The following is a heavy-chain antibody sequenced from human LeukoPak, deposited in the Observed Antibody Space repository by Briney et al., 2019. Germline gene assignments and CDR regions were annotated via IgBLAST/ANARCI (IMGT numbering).Heavy chain of an antibody. CDR3: ARDYYDSSGYYEGVY. Sequence: VSVKVSCKASGYTFTGYYMHWVRQAPGQGLEWMGRINPNSGGTNYAQKFQGRVTMTRDTSISTAYMELSRLRSDDTAVYYCARDYYDSSGYYEGVYWGQGTLVTVSS. D-gene: IGHD3-22*01. V-gene: IGHV1-2*06. J-gene: IGHJ4*02. CDR2: INPNSGGT. CDR1: GYTFTGYY.